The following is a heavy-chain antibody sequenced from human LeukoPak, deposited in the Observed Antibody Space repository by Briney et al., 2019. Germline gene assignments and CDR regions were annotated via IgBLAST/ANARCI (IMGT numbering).Heavy chain of an antibody. CDR1: GYTLTSYS. CDR2: INPSGGST. CDR3: ARDWRYVWGSYRYIYYMDV. J-gene: IGHJ6*03. V-gene: IGHV1-46*01. D-gene: IGHD3-16*02. Sequence: ASVKVSCKASGYTLTSYSMHWVRQAPGQGLEWMGIINPSGGSTSFAQKFQGRVTMTRDTSISTAYMELSRLRSDDTAVYYCARDWRYVWGSYRYIYYMDVWGKGTTVTVSS.